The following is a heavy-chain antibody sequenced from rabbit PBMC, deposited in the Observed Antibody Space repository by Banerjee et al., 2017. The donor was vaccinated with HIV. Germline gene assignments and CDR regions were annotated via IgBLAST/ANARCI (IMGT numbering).Heavy chain of an antibody. CDR3: ARGADYGYYGLNL. CDR1: GFTISSSYQ. CDR2: IYTGTGST. J-gene: IGHJ4*01. Sequence: QSLEESGGDLVQPGASLTITCTASGFTISSSYQMCWVRQAPGKGLEWIACIYTGTGSTYYANWAKRRVTISKTSSTAVTLQMTSLAAADTATYFCARGADYGYYGLNLWGPGTLVTVS. V-gene: IGHV1S40*01. D-gene: IGHD1-1*01.